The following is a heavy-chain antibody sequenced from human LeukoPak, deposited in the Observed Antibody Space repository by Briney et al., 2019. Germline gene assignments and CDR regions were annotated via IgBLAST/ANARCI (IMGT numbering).Heavy chain of an antibody. CDR1: GYTFSGYY. CDR2: INPNSGGT. D-gene: IGHD2-15*01. J-gene: IGHJ6*02. Sequence: ASVKVSCKASGYTFSGYYMHWVRQAPGQGLEWMGWINPNSGGTNYAQKFQGRVTMTRDTSISTAYMELRRLTSDDTALYYCARVRLYCIGGNCYSYFGMDVWGQGTAVTVSS. V-gene: IGHV1-2*02. CDR3: ARVRLYCIGGNCYSYFGMDV.